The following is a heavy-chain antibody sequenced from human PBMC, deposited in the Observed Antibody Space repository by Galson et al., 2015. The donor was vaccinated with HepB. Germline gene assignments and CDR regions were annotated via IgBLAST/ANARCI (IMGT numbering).Heavy chain of an antibody. V-gene: IGHV4-59*01. CDR3: ARATAADPWFDP. CDR1: GGSISSYY. CDR2: IYYSGST. J-gene: IGHJ5*02. D-gene: IGHD6-13*01. Sequence: SETLSLTCTVSGGSISSYYWSWIRQPPGKGLEWIGYIYYSGSTNYNPSLKSRVTVSVDTSKNQFSLKLSSVTAADTAVYYCARATAADPWFDPWGQGTLVTVSS.